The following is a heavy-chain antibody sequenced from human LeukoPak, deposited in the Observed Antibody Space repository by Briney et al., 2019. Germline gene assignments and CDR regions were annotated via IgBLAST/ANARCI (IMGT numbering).Heavy chain of an antibody. V-gene: IGHV3-23*01. Sequence: GGSLRLSCAASGFTFSSYAMSWVRQAPGKGLEWVSSISGAGGTTGYADSVKGRFTISRDNAKNTLYLQMNSLRAEDTALYYCAKGRLLWFGELPDFWGQGTLVTVS. CDR2: ISGAGGTT. D-gene: IGHD3-10*01. CDR3: AKGRLLWFGELPDF. J-gene: IGHJ4*02. CDR1: GFTFSSYA.